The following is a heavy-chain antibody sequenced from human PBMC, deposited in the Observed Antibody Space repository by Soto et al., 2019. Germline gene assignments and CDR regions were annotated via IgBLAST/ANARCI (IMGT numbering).Heavy chain of an antibody. J-gene: IGHJ6*01. Sequence: SETLSLTCIVSGVSVSSTDSYWGWIRQSPGKGLEWIGSIFFGGSTNYNRSLKSRITISVDTSKNQFSLMLRSVTAADTGVYFCARPRDGAGSYHYYGLDVWGRGTTVTVS. CDR1: GVSVSSTDSY. CDR3: ARPRDGAGSYHYYGLDV. CDR2: IFFGGST. D-gene: IGHD3-10*01. V-gene: IGHV4-39*01.